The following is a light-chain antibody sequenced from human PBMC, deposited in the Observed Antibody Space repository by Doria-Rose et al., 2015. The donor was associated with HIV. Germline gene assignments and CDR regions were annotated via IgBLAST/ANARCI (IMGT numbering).Light chain of an antibody. V-gene: IGKV3-20*01. CDR1: QSFSSTY. CDR2: DGS. CDR3: HQYGTSWT. Sequence: TQSPGTLSLSPGERATLSCRASQSFSSTYLAWYQQNPGQAPCLLIYDGSTRATGIPDRFSASGSGTDFTLTINRLEPEDFALYYCHQYGTSWTFGQGTKVEI. J-gene: IGKJ1*01.